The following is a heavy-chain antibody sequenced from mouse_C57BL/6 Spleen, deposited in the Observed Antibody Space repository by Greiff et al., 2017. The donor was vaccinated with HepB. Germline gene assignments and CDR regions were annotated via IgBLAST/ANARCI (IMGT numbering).Heavy chain of an antibody. Sequence: EVKVVESGGGLVKPGGSLKLSCAASGFTFSSYAMSWVRQTPEKRLEWVATISDGGSYTYYPDNVKGRFTISRDNAKNNLYLQMSHLKSEDTAMYYCAREDSSGWAWFAYWGQGTLVTVSA. CDR3: AREDSSGWAWFAY. D-gene: IGHD3-2*02. CDR2: ISDGGSYT. J-gene: IGHJ3*01. V-gene: IGHV5-4*01. CDR1: GFTFSSYA.